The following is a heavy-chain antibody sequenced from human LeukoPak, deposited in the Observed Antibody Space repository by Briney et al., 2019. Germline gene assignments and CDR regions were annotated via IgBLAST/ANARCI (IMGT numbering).Heavy chain of an antibody. CDR2: IKEDESEK. CDR1: GFTFGGYW. D-gene: IGHD3-22*01. Sequence: PGGSLRLSCAAPGFTFGGYWMPWVRQAPGKGREWVANIKEDESEKYYVDSVRGRFTISRDNAKNSLYLQMNSLRAEDTAVYYCARCNYYDSSRHPTSFENWGQGTLVTVSS. V-gene: IGHV3-7*01. J-gene: IGHJ4*02. CDR3: ARCNYYDSSRHPTSFEN.